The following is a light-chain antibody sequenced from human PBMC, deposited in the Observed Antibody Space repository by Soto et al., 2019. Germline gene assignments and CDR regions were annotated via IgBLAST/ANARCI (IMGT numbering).Light chain of an antibody. CDR1: QGISSW. CDR2: AAS. CDR3: QQANSFPLT. V-gene: IGKV1-12*01. Sequence: DIQMTXSPSSVSVXXXXXVTITCRASQGISSWLAWYQQKPGKAPKLLIYAASSLQSGVPSRFSGSGSGTDFTLTIIRLQTEDFATYYCQQANSFPLTFGQGTRLELK. J-gene: IGKJ5*01.